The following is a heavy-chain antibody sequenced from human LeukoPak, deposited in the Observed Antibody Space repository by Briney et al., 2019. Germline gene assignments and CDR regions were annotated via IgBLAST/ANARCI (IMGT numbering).Heavy chain of an antibody. Sequence: SVKVSCKASGGTFSSYAISWVRQAPGQGLEWMGRIIPILGIANYAQKFQGRVTITADKSTGTAYMELSSLRSEDTAVYYCASGSPNWSYYFDYWGQGTLVTVSS. CDR1: GGTFSSYA. J-gene: IGHJ4*02. CDR3: ASGSPNWSYYFDY. D-gene: IGHD1-20*01. V-gene: IGHV1-69*04. CDR2: IIPILGIA.